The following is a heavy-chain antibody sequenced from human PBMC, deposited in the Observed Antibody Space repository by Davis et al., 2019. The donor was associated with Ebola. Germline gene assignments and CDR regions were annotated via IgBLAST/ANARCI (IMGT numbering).Heavy chain of an antibody. J-gene: IGHJ4*02. CDR2: IRYDGSNK. V-gene: IGHV3-30*02. D-gene: IGHD4-23*01. CDR1: GFTFSSYG. CDR3: ARGPSTGNSFTY. Sequence: GGSLRLSCAASGFTFSSYGMHWVRQAPGKGLEWVASIRYDGSNKYYADSVKGRFTISRDNSKNTLYLQMNGLRAEDTAVYYCARGPSTGNSFTYWGQGTLVTVSS.